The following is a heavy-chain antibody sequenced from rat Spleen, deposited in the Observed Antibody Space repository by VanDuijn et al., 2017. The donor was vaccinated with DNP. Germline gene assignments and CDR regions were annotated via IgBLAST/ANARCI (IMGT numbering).Heavy chain of an antibody. CDR3: ARGSTSIYWYFDF. J-gene: IGHJ1*01. V-gene: IGHV3-1*01. Sequence: EVQLQESGPGLVKPSQSLSLTCSVTGYSITRNYWGWIRKLPGNKMVYIGHISYSGGTHYNPSLKSRISITRDTSKNQFFLHLSSVTTEDTATYYCARGSTSIYWYFDFWGPGTMVTVSS. CDR1: GYSITRNY. D-gene: IGHD3-1*01. CDR2: ISYSGGT.